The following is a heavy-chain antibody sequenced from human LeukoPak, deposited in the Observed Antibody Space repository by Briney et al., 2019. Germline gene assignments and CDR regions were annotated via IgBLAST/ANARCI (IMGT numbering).Heavy chain of an antibody. V-gene: IGHV1-46*01. D-gene: IGHD3-22*01. CDR2: INPSGGST. Sequence: GASVKVSCKASGYTFTSYYMHWVRQAPGQGLEWMGIINPSGGSTSYAQKFQGRVTITADKSTSTAYMELSSLRSEDTAVYYCAHPGDSSGSTGAFDIWGQGTMVTVSS. J-gene: IGHJ3*02. CDR1: GYTFTSYY. CDR3: AHPGDSSGSTGAFDI.